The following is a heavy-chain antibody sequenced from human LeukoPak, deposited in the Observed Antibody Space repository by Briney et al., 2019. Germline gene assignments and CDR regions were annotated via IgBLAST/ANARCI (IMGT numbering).Heavy chain of an antibody. CDR2: ISAYNGNT. CDR3: ARTTDYYDSSGYWDY. D-gene: IGHD3-22*01. V-gene: IGHV1-18*01. Sequence: ASVKVSCKASGYTFTSYGISWVRQAPGQGLEWMGWISAYNGNTNYAQKLQGRVTMTTDTSTSTAYMELRSLRSDDTAVYYCARTTDYYDSSGYWDYWDQGTLVTVSS. J-gene: IGHJ4*02. CDR1: GYTFTSYG.